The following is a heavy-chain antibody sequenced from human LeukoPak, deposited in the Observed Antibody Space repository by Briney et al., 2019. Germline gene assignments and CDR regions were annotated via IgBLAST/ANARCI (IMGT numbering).Heavy chain of an antibody. D-gene: IGHD6-13*01. J-gene: IGHJ4*02. CDR2: INSDGSIT. CDR3: GRLAAAGPAY. V-gene: IGHV3-74*01. Sequence: VVSLRLSCAASGFTFSYYWMHWVRQAPGKGLVWVSRINSDGSITDYADSVKGRFTISRDNAKNTLYLQMNSLRAEDTAVYYCGRLAAAGPAYWGQGTLVTVSS. CDR1: GFTFSYYW.